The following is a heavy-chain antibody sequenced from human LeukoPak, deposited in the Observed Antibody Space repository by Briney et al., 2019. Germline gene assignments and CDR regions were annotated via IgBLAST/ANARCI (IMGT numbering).Heavy chain of an antibody. CDR2: FSGSGGST. V-gene: IGHV3-23*01. J-gene: IGHJ4*02. Sequence: PGGSLRLSCAASGFTFSSYAMSWVRQAPGKGLECISGFSGSGGSTYYADSVKGRFTISRDNSKNTLYLQMNSLRAEDTAVYYCAKAIGAGDLDYWGQGTLVTVSS. D-gene: IGHD7-27*01. CDR1: GFTFSSYA. CDR3: AKAIGAGDLDY.